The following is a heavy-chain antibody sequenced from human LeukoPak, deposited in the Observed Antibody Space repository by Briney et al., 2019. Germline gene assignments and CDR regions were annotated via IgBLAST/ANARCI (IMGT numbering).Heavy chain of an antibody. CDR1: GGSISSGGYY. V-gene: IGHV4-30-2*01. J-gene: IGHJ4*02. Sequence: SETLSLTCTVSGGSISSGGYYWSWIRQPPGTGLEWIGYIYHSGSTYYNPSLKSRVTISVDRSKNQFSLKLSSVTAADTAVYYCARGDGYGYDYWGQGTLVTVSS. D-gene: IGHD5-12*01. CDR3: ARGDGYGYDY. CDR2: IYHSGST.